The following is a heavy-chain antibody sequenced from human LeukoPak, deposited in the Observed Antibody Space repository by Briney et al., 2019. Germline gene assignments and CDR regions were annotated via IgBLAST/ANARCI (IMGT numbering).Heavy chain of an antibody. CDR1: GFTFSSYE. V-gene: IGHV3-48*03. CDR3: ARAPSSGWSK. CDR2: IGSSGSTI. D-gene: IGHD6-19*01. J-gene: IGHJ4*02. Sequence: QAGGSLRLSCAASGFTFSSYEMNWVRQAPGKGLEWVSYIGSSGSTIYYADSVKGRFTISRDNAKNSLYLQMNSLRAEDTAVYYCARAPSSGWSKWGQGTLVTVSS.